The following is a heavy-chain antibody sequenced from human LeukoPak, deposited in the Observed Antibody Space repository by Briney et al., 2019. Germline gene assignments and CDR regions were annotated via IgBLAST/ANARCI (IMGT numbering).Heavy chain of an antibody. CDR2: ISWNSGRI. CDR1: GFTFDDYA. CDR3: ARGFCSSGRCSKYDY. V-gene: IGHV3-9*01. Sequence: GRSLRLSCAASGFTFDDYAMHWVRQAPGEGLEWVSGISWNSGRINYADSVKGRFTISRDNAKNSLYLQMNSLRADDTAIYYCARGFCSSGRCSKYDYWGQGTLVTVSS. D-gene: IGHD2-15*01. J-gene: IGHJ4*02.